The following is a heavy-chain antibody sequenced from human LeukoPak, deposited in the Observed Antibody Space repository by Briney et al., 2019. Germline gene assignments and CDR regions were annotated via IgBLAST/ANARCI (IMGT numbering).Heavy chain of an antibody. CDR1: GFTFSTYA. V-gene: IGHV3-23*01. J-gene: IGHJ4*02. CDR3: AKGGDLITYFDY. CDR2: ISGSGGTP. Sequence: GGSLRLSCAASGFTFSTYAMNWVRQAPGKGLEWVSTISGSGGTPHYADSVKGRFTISRDNSKNTLHLQMNSLRAEDTAVYYCAKGGDLITYFDYWGQGTLVTVSS. D-gene: IGHD3-16*01.